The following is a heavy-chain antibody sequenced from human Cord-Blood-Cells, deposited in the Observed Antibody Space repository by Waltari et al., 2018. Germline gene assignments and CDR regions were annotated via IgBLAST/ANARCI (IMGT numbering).Heavy chain of an antibody. CDR2: INHSGST. Sequence: QVQLQQWGAGLLKPSETLSLTCAVKGGSFSGYSWSWIRQPPGKGLEWIGEINHSGSTNYNPSLKSRVTISVDTSKNQFSLKLSSVTAADTAVYYCARGGGAARDDAFDIWGQGTMVTVSS. CDR1: GGSFSGYS. D-gene: IGHD6-6*01. V-gene: IGHV4-34*01. J-gene: IGHJ3*02. CDR3: ARGGGAARDDAFDI.